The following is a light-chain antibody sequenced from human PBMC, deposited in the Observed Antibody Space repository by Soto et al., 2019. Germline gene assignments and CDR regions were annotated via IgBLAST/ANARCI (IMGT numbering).Light chain of an antibody. CDR2: EVS. CDR3: SSFRSGTTL. CDR1: SSDIGGYNF. V-gene: IGLV2-14*01. J-gene: IGLJ1*01. Sequence: QSALIQPASVSGSPGQSITISCTGTSSDIGGYNFVSWYHQHPGKAPKLMIYEVSNRPSGVSDRFSGSKPGNTASLTISGLQAEDEADYYCSSFRSGTTLFGTGTKVTVL.